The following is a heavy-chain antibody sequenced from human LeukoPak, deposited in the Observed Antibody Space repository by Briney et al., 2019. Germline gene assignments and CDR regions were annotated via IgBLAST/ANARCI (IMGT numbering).Heavy chain of an antibody. J-gene: IGHJ3*02. D-gene: IGHD3-22*01. CDR2: ISGSGGST. V-gene: IGHV3-23*01. Sequence: PGGSLRLSCAASGFTFSSYAMSWVRQAPGKGLEWVSAISGSGGSTYYADSVKGRFTISRDNSKNTLYLQMNSLRAEDTAVYYCAKDSDGSCYYHDAFDIWGQGTMVTVSS. CDR3: AKDSDGSCYYHDAFDI. CDR1: GFTFSSYA.